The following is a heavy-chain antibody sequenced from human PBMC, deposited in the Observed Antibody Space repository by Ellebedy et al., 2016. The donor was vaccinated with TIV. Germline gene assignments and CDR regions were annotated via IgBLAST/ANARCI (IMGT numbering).Heavy chain of an antibody. Sequence: PGGSLRLSCAASGFTFGDYWMHWVRQAPGKGLVWVSRIDSAGRSASCADSVAGRFSISRDNAKNTLYLQMNSLTTEDAAMYYCGVYCRTSTCTLEWGQGTTVTVSS. V-gene: IGHV3-74*01. J-gene: IGHJ6*02. CDR3: GVYCRTSTCTLE. CDR1: GFTFGDYW. CDR2: IDSAGRSA. D-gene: IGHD2-2*01.